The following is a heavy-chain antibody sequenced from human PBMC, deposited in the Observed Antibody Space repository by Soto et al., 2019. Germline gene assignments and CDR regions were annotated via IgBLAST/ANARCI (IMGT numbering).Heavy chain of an antibody. CDR3: AKEVAGGWYYFDY. Sequence: EVQLLESGGGLVQPGGSLTLSCAASGFTFSTYAMTWVRQAPGKGLEWVSTISDSDGSTYYADSVKGRFTISRDNSKNTVYRQRNRLRAEDTAVYYCAKEVAGGWYYFDYWGQGTLVTVSS. D-gene: IGHD2-15*01. J-gene: IGHJ4*02. CDR1: GFTFSTYA. V-gene: IGHV3-23*01. CDR2: ISDSDGST.